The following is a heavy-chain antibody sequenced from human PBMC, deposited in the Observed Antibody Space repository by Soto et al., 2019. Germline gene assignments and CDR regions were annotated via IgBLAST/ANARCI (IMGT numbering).Heavy chain of an antibody. V-gene: IGHV3-13*01. Sequence: EVQLVESGGGSVQPGGSLGLSCAASGFTFSASDMQWVRQTTGGGLEWVAAIGTLHDTYYPDSVKGRFTISRDNARNSLNLQMNSLRAGDTGVYYCARQASYWHGGGGWLDPWGQGTLVTVSS. CDR3: ARQASYWHGGGGWLDP. CDR1: GFTFSASD. J-gene: IGHJ5*02. CDR2: IGTLHDT. D-gene: IGHD2-8*02.